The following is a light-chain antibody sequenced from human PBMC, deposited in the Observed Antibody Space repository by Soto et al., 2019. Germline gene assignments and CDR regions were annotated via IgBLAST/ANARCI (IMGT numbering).Light chain of an antibody. V-gene: IGKV2-30*02. Sequence: VVMTQSPLSLPVTLGQPASISCRSSQSLVHSDGVTYLNWFHQRPGQSPRRLIYKVSNRDSGVPDRFSGSGSGTDFTLTISRLEPEDFAVYYCQQYGSSPPTFGQGTKVDIK. CDR3: QQYGSSPPT. CDR2: KVS. J-gene: IGKJ1*01. CDR1: QSLVHSDGVTY.